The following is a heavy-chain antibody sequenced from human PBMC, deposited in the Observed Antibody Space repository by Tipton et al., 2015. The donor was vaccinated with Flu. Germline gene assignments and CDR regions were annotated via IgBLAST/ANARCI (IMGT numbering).Heavy chain of an antibody. CDR1: GFTFASYD. CDR2: ISSAGDT. CDR3: ARGPLPDSNWYNGMDV. Sequence: GSLRLSCAASGFTFASYDMHWVRQVSGKGLEWASAISSAGDTYYLDSVKGRFTISRENGKNSLYLQMNSLGVGDTAVYFCARGPLPDSNWYNGMDVWGQGTTVTVSS. D-gene: IGHD6-13*01. J-gene: IGHJ6*02. V-gene: IGHV3-13*01.